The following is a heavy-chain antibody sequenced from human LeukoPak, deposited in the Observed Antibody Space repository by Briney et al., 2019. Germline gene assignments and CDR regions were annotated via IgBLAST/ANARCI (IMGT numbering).Heavy chain of an antibody. V-gene: IGHV4-39*07. CDR1: GGSISSSSYY. J-gene: IGHJ6*02. CDR3: ARRTLYYYGMDV. CDR2: IYHSGST. Sequence: SETLSLTCTVSGGSISSSSYYWGWIRQPPGKGLEWIGEIYHSGSTNYNPSLKSRVTISVDKSKNQFSLKLSSVTAADTAVYYCARRTLYYYGMDVWGQGTTVTVSS.